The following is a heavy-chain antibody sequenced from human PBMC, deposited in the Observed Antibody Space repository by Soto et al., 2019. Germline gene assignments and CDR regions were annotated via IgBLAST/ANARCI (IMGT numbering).Heavy chain of an antibody. V-gene: IGHV1-18*01. CDR3: ARDRGYCSSTSCYRGYYYYYYGMDV. CDR1: GYTFSSIG. J-gene: IGHJ6*02. D-gene: IGHD2-2*02. Sequence: GASVKVSCKASGYTFSSIGISWVRQAPGQGLEWMGWISPYKGNTNYAQKLQGRVTMTTDTSTSTAYMELRSLRSDDTAVYYCARDRGYCSSTSCYRGYYYYYYGMDVWGQGTTVTVSS. CDR2: ISPYKGNT.